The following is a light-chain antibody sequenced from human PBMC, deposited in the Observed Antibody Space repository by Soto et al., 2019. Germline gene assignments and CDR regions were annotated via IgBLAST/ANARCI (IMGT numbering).Light chain of an antibody. CDR3: SSFTSSSPLV. CDR1: SSDVGGNNY. Sequence: QSALTQPASVSGSPGQSITISRTGTSSDVGGNNYVSWYQQHPGKAPKLMIYDVSNRPSGVSNRFSGSKSGNTASLTISGLQADDEADYYCSSFTSSSPLVFGGGTKLTVL. CDR2: DVS. V-gene: IGLV2-14*01. J-gene: IGLJ2*01.